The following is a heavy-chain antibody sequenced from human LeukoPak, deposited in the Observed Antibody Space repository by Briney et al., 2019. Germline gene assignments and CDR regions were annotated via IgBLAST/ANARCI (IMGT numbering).Heavy chain of an antibody. CDR1: GGSISSYY. D-gene: IGHD3-9*01. Sequence: SETLSLTCIVSGGSISSYYWSWIRQPPGKGLEWIGYIYYSGSTNYNPSLKSPVTISLDTSKSQFSLKLSSVTAADTAVYYCARAGEDFDWLWFDYWGQGTLVTVSS. V-gene: IGHV4-59*01. CDR2: IYYSGST. J-gene: IGHJ4*02. CDR3: ARAGEDFDWLWFDY.